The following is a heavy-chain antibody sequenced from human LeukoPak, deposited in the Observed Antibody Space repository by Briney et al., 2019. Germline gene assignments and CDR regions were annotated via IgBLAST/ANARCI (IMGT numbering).Heavy chain of an antibody. CDR3: VKGGNGPFDY. D-gene: IGHD3-16*01. CDR2: IYSGGST. V-gene: IGHV3-53*01. Sequence: GGSLRLSCAASGFTVSSNYMSWVRQAPGKGLEWVSVIYSGGSTSYADSVKGRFTISRDNSKNTLYLQVNSLRAEDTVVYYCVKGGNGPFDYWGQGTLVTVSS. J-gene: IGHJ4*02. CDR1: GFTVSSNY.